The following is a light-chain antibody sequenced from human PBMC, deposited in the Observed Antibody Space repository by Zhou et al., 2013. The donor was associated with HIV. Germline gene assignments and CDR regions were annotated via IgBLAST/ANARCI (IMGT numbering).Light chain of an antibody. CDR1: QTISTW. V-gene: IGKV1-5*03. Sequence: DVQMTQSPFTLSASVGDRVAITCRATQTISTWLAWYQLKPGKAPRLLIYKASTLENGVPSRFSGSGSGTEFTLTISSLQPDDFATYYCQQCNNYPYTFGLGDQAGDQT. J-gene: IGKJ2*01. CDR3: QQCNNYPYT. CDR2: KAS.